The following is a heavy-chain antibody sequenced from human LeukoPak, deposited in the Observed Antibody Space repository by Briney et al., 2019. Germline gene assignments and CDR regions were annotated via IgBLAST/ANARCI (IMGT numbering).Heavy chain of an antibody. Sequence: ASVKVSCKASGGTFSSYAISWVRQAPGQGLEWMGGIIPIFGTANYAQKFQGRVTITADESTSTAYMELSSLRSEDTAVYYCARSRDKYRLLFDDDAFDIWGQGTMVTVSS. D-gene: IGHD2-2*01. CDR1: GGTFSSYA. CDR3: ARSRDKYRLLFDDDAFDI. CDR2: IIPIFGTA. V-gene: IGHV1-69*13. J-gene: IGHJ3*02.